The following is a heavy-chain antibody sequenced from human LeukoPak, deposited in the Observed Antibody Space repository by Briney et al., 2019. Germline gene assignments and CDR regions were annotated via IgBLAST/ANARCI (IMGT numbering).Heavy chain of an antibody. J-gene: IGHJ4*02. CDR3: ASPGLRYFDWLLSFDY. D-gene: IGHD3-9*01. V-gene: IGHV5-10-1*01. CDR2: IDPSDSYT. CDR1: GYSFTNYW. Sequence: GESLKISCKGSGYSFTNYWISWVRQMPGKGLEWMGRIDPSDSYTNYSPSFQGHVTISADKSTSTAYLQWSSLKASDTAMYYCASPGLRYFDWLLSFDYWGQGTLVTVSS.